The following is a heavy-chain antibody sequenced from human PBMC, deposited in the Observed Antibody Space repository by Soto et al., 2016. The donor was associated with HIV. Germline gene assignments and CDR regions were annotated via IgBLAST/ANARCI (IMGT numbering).Heavy chain of an antibody. J-gene: IGHJ4*02. D-gene: IGHD2-15*01. Sequence: QVQLVQSGAEVKKPGASVKVSCKASGYNFPGYYMHWIRQGPGQGFEWMGWINPSSGGTKYAQDFQGGVTMTRDTSINTAYMELSRLRSDDTAVYYCAGYGYRGQGTLVTVSS. CDR3: AGYGY. CDR2: INPSSGGT. V-gene: IGHV1-2*02. CDR1: GYNFPGYY.